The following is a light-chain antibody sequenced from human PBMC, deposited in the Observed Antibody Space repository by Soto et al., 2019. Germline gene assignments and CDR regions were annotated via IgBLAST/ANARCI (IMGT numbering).Light chain of an antibody. CDR3: GTWDSSLSAVV. V-gene: IGLV1-51*01. CDR2: DND. J-gene: IGLJ2*01. Sequence: QSVLTQPPSVSVAPGQKVTISCSGSSSNIGNNYVSWYQQLPGTAPKLLIYDNDRRPSGIPDRVSGSKSDTSATLGITGLQTGDEADYYCGTWDSSLSAVVFGGGTKLTVL. CDR1: SSNIGNNY.